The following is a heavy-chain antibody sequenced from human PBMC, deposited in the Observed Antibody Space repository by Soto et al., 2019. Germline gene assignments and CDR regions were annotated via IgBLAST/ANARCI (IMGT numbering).Heavy chain of an antibody. V-gene: IGHV2-5*02. CDR2: IYWDDDK. D-gene: IGHD6-13*01. CDR1: GFSLSTSGVG. CDR3: ARMRVGDALAAAGTRNVDWFDP. Sequence: SGPTLVKPTQTLTLTCTFSGFSLSTSGVGVGWIRQPPGKALEWLALIYWDDDKRYSPSLKSRLTITKDTSKNQVVLTMTNMDPVDTATYYCARMRVGDALAAAGTRNVDWFDPWGQGTLVTVSS. J-gene: IGHJ5*02.